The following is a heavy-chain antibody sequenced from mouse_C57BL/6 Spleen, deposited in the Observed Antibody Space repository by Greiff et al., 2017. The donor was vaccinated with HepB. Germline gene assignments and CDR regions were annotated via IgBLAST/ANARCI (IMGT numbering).Heavy chain of an antibody. D-gene: IGHD3-2*02. J-gene: IGHJ2*01. V-gene: IGHV3-6*01. Sequence: EVQLQQSGPGLVKPSKSLSLTCSVTGYSITSCYYWNWIRQFPGNKLEWMGYISYDGSNNYNPSLKNRIPITRDTSKNLFFLKLNSVTTEDTATYYGASTISGFYYFDYWGQLTTLTVSS. CDR1: GYSITSCYY. CDR3: ASTISGFYYFDY. CDR2: ISYDGSN.